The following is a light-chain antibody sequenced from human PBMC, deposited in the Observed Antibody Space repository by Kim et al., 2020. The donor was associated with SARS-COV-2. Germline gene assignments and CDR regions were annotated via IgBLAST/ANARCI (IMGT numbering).Light chain of an antibody. CDR3: QVWDSRSETQV. Sequence: SYELTQPPSMSVAPGKTATITCEGDNIRTRSVHWYQHQPGQAPVVVIYYDSDRPSGIPERFSASNSGNTATLTISRVEAGDEADYYCQVWDSRSETQVFGGGTKVTVL. CDR1: NIRTRS. V-gene: IGLV3-21*01. J-gene: IGLJ3*02. CDR2: YDS.